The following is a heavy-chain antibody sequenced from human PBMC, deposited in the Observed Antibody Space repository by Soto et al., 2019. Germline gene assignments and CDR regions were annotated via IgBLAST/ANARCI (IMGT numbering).Heavy chain of an antibody. J-gene: IGHJ6*02. CDR3: ARESAMTTGVSYDYYYYGMDV. CDR2: TRNKVNRDTT. Sequence: PGGSLRLSCAASGFIFSDHYMDWVRQAPGKWLEWVGRTRNKVNRDTTKYAASVKGRFTISRDDSKNSLHLQMNSLQTEDTAVYYCARESAMTTGVSYDYYYYGMDVWGQGXTVTVSS. CDR1: GFIFSDHY. V-gene: IGHV3-72*01. D-gene: IGHD4-17*01.